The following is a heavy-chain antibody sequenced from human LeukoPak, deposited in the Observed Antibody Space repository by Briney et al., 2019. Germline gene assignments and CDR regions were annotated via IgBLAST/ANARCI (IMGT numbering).Heavy chain of an antibody. D-gene: IGHD3-22*01. Sequence: PSETLSLTCAVYGGSFSGYYWSWIRQPPGKGLEWIGEINHSGSINYNPSLKSRVTISVDTSKNQFSLKLSSVTAADTAEYYCARVDSSGYYTFFDYWGQGTLVTVSS. CDR3: ARVDSSGYYTFFDY. J-gene: IGHJ4*02. V-gene: IGHV4-34*01. CDR1: GGSFSGYY. CDR2: INHSGSI.